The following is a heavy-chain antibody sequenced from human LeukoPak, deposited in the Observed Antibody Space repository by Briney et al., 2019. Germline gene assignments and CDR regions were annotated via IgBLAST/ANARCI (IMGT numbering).Heavy chain of an antibody. D-gene: IGHD6-13*01. J-gene: IGHJ4*02. CDR2: NNHSWST. CDR1: GGSPSAFY. Sequence: SETPFLNXAVYGGSPSAFYWRGIPQPPGEGLEWVGENNHSWSTNYNPSLKSRVTISVDTSKNQFSLKLSSVTAADTAVYYCARRIILGASAAAGTYYFDYWGQGTLVTVSS. V-gene: IGHV4-34*01. CDR3: ARRIILGASAAAGTYYFDY.